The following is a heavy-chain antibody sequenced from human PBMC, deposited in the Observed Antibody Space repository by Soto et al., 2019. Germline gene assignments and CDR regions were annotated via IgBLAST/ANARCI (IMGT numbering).Heavy chain of an antibody. J-gene: IGHJ4*02. V-gene: IGHV1-18*01. D-gene: IGHD6-19*01. Sequence: QVPLVQSGAEVKKPGASVKVSCKASGYTFTSYGISWVRQAPGQGLEWMGWISAYNGNTNYAQKLQGRVTMTTDTSTSTAYMELRSLRSDDTAVYYCARAPPYTLIAVAGTTLDYWGQGTLVTVSS. CDR3: ARAPPYTLIAVAGTTLDY. CDR1: GYTFTSYG. CDR2: ISAYNGNT.